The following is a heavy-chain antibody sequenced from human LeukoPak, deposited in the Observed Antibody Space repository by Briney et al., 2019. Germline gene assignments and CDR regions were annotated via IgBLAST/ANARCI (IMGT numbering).Heavy chain of an antibody. CDR2: INHIGST. J-gene: IGHJ6*04. CDR3: ARGRMRWIQLSYYYDAMDV. CDR1: GGSFSGYY. D-gene: IGHD5-18*01. Sequence: SETLSLTCAVYGGSFSGYYWSWIRQTPGTGLEWIGEINHIGSTNYNPSLNSRVTILVDTSKNQFSLKLISVTAADRAVYYCARGRMRWIQLSYYYDAMDVWGKGTTVTVSS. V-gene: IGHV4-34*01.